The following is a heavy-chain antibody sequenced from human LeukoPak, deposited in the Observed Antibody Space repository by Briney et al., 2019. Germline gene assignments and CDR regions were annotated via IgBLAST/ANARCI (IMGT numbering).Heavy chain of an antibody. D-gene: IGHD1-26*01. CDR1: GFTFSSYA. V-gene: IGHV3-30-3*01. CDR2: ISYDGSNK. J-gene: IGHJ4*02. CDR3: ASLQWELPY. Sequence: GRSLRLSCAASGFTFSSYAMHWVRQAPGKGLEWVAVISYDGSNKYYADPVKGRFTISRDNSKNTLYLQMNSLRAEDTAVYYCASLQWELPYWGQGTLVTVSS.